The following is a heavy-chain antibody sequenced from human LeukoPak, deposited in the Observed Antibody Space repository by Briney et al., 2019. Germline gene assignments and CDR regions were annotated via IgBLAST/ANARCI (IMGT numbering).Heavy chain of an antibody. V-gene: IGHV3-20*04. CDR1: GFTFDDYG. J-gene: IGHJ4*02. Sequence: GGSLRLSCAASGFTFDDYGMSWVRQAPGKGLEWVSGINWNGGSTGYADSVKGRFTISRDNAKNSLYLQMNSLRAEDTALYYCARADYYDSSGYYGGEVDCWGQGTLVTVSS. CDR3: ARADYYDSSGYYGGEVDC. CDR2: INWNGGST. D-gene: IGHD3-22*01.